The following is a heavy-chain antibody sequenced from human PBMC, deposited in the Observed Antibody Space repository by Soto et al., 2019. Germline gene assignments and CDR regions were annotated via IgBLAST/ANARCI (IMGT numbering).Heavy chain of an antibody. CDR2: ISAYNGNT. CDR3: ARDIGLYDILTGLDY. Sequence: ASVKVSCKASGYTFTSYGISWVRQAPGQGLEWMGWISAYNGNTNYAQKLQGRVTMTTDTSTSTAYMELRSLRSDDTAVYYCARDIGLYDILTGLDYWGQGTLVTVSS. J-gene: IGHJ4*02. V-gene: IGHV1-18*01. D-gene: IGHD3-9*01. CDR1: GYTFTSYG.